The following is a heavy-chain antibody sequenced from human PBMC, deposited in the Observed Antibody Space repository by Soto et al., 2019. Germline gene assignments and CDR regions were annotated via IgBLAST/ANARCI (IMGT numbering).Heavy chain of an antibody. CDR2: FYFSGST. D-gene: IGHD3-22*01. J-gene: IGHJ4*02. CDR3: ARRFGYYDSSGYQEAQFDY. V-gene: IGHV4-39*01. CDR1: GGSISSYY. Sequence: SETLSLTCTVSGGSISSYYWGWIRQPPGKGLEWFGIFYFSGSTYYIPSFKSRVTISVDTSKNLFSLKLSSVTAADTAVFYCARRFGYYDSSGYQEAQFDYWGQGTLVTVSS.